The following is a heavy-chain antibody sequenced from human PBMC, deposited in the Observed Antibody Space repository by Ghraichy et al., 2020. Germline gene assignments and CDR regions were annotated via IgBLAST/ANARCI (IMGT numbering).Heavy chain of an antibody. Sequence: SETLSLTCTVSGGSISSYYWSWIRQPPGKGLEWIGYIYYSGSTNYNPSLKSRVTISVDTSKNQFSLKLSSVTAADTAVYYCARLYSSWYYFDYWGQGTLVTVSS. J-gene: IGHJ4*02. CDR3: ARLYSSWYYFDY. CDR1: GGSISSYY. CDR2: IYYSGST. D-gene: IGHD6-13*01. V-gene: IGHV4-59*08.